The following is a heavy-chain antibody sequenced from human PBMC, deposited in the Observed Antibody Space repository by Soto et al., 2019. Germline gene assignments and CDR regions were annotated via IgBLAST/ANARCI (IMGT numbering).Heavy chain of an antibody. CDR3: ARDGGSGWYENWFDP. V-gene: IGHV3-23*01. Sequence: GGSLRLSCAASGFTFSSYAMSWVRQAPGKGLESVSAISGSGGSTYYADSVRGRFTISRDNSKNTLYLQMGSLRAEDMAVYYCARDGGSGWYENWFDPWGQGTLVTVSS. CDR1: GFTFSSYA. CDR2: ISGSGGST. J-gene: IGHJ5*02. D-gene: IGHD6-19*01.